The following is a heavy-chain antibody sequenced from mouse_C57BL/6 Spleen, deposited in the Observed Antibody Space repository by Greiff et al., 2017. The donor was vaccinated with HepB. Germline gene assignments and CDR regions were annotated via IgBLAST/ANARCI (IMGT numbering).Heavy chain of an antibody. V-gene: IGHV5-17*01. J-gene: IGHJ4*01. CDR3: ARAPNRDDYAMDY. CDR1: GFTFSDYG. CDR2: ISSGSSTN. D-gene: IGHD4-1*02. Sequence: EVQRVEPGGGLVKPGGSLKLSCAASGFTFSDYGMHWVRQAPEKGLEWVAYISSGSSTNYYADTVKGRFTIARDNAKTTLFLQMSSLRSEDAAMYGSARAPNRDDYAMDYWGQGTSVTVSS.